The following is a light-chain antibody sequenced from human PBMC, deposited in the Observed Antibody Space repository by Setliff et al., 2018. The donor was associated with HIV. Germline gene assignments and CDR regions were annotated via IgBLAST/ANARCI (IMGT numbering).Light chain of an antibody. CDR1: SSDVGGYNY. CDR2: AVT. V-gene: IGLV2-14*03. CDR3: SSYTRTSTF. J-gene: IGLJ2*01. Sequence: QSVLTQPASVSGSPGQSITISCTGTSSDVGGYNYVSWYQQHPDKAPKLLIYAVTNRPSGISNRFSGSKSVNSASLTISNLQTEDEAVYYCSSYTRTSTFVGGGTKVTV.